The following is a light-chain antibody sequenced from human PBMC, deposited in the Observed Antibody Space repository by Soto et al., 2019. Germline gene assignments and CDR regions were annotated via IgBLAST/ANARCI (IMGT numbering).Light chain of an antibody. CDR1: SSNIGSNY. V-gene: IGLV1-47*01. CDR3: AAWDDSLSGL. CDR2: XXX. Sequence: QSVLTQPPSASGTPGQRVTISCSGSSSNIGSNYVYWYQQLPGTAPKLLIXXXXXXPXXXXDRFSGSKSGTSASLAISGLXXXXXXXXXCAAWDDSLSGLFGGGTKLTVL. J-gene: IGLJ2*01.